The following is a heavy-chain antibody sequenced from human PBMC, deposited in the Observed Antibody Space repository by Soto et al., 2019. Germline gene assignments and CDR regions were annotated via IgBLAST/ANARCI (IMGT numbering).Heavy chain of an antibody. CDR2: ISVYNGNT. Sequence: ASVKVSCKASDYTFTSYGIIWVRQAPGQGLEWIGWISVYNGNTNYAQKFRGRVTMTTDISTTTAYMEMRSLRSDDTAVYYCARSGSSWNLREFDYWGQGTLVTVSS. CDR3: ARSGSSWNLREFDY. V-gene: IGHV1-18*01. D-gene: IGHD6-13*01. J-gene: IGHJ4*02. CDR1: DYTFTSYG.